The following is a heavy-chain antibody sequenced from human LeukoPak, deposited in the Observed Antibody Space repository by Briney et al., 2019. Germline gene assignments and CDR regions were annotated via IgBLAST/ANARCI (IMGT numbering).Heavy chain of an antibody. D-gene: IGHD6-19*01. CDR2: ICGSGGST. Sequence: GGSLRLSCAASGFTFSSYAMSWVRQAPGKGLEWVSAICGSGGSTYYADSVNGRFTISRDNSKNTQYLHMNSLRAEDTAVYYCAKESSGGWYFDYWGQGTLVTVSS. V-gene: IGHV3-23*01. CDR3: AKESSGGWYFDY. CDR1: GFTFSSYA. J-gene: IGHJ4*02.